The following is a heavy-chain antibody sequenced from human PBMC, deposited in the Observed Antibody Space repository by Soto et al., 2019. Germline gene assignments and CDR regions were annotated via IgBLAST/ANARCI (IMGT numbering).Heavy chain of an antibody. D-gene: IGHD5-18*01. CDR2: INPNSGGT. J-gene: IGHJ4*02. CDR3: AGGDDTAMVFDY. CDR1: GYTFTGYY. Sequence: ASVKVSCKASGYTFTGYYMHWVRQAPGQGLEWMGWINPNSGGTNYAQKFQGRVTMTRDTSISTAYMELSRLRSDDTAVYYCAGGDDTAMVFDYRGQITPDTVSS. V-gene: IGHV1-2*02.